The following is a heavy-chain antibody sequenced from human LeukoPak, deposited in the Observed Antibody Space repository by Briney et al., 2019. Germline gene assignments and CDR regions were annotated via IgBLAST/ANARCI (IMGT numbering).Heavy chain of an antibody. CDR1: GFTFSSYG. Sequence: GGSLRLSCAASGFTFSSYGMHWVRQAPGKGLEWVAVIWYDGSNKYYADSVKGQFTISRDISKNTLYLQMNSLRAEDTAVYYCAGSIAVAGTIDYWGQGTLVTVSS. CDR2: IWYDGSNK. V-gene: IGHV3-33*01. J-gene: IGHJ4*02. D-gene: IGHD6-19*01. CDR3: AGSIAVAGTIDY.